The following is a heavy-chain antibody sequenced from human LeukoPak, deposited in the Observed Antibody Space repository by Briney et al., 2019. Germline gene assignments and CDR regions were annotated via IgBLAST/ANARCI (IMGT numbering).Heavy chain of an antibody. D-gene: IGHD3-22*01. CDR2: ISSSSSTI. V-gene: IGHV3-48*01. CDR1: GFTFSSYS. J-gene: IGHJ4*02. Sequence: GGSLRLSCAASGFTFSSYSMNWVRQAPGKGLEWVSYISSSSSTIYYADSVKGRFTISRDNSKNTLYLQMNSLRAEDTAVYYCAKDIYYYDSSGYYYWGQGTLVTVSS. CDR3: AKDIYYYDSSGYYY.